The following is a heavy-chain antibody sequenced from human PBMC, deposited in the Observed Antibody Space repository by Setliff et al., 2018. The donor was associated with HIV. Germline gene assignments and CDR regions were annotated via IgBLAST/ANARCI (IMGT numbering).Heavy chain of an antibody. V-gene: IGHV4-34*01. CDR3: GRVGFGELFGAFDI. D-gene: IGHD3-10*01. Sequence: SETLSLTCAVYGGSFSGYYWSWIRQPPGKGLEWIGEINHSGSTNYNPSLKSRVSISVDTSKNQFSLKLSSVTAADTAMYYCGRVGFGELFGAFDIWGQGIMVTVS. J-gene: IGHJ3*02. CDR2: INHSGST. CDR1: GGSFSGYY.